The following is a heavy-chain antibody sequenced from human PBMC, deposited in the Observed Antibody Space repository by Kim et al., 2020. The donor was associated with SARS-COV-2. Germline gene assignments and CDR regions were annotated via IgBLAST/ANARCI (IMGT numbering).Heavy chain of an antibody. CDR1: GGSISSSSYY. Sequence: SETLSLTCTVSGGSISSSSYYWGWIRQPPGKGLEWIGSIYYSGSTYYNPSLKSRVTISVDTSKNQFSLKLSSVTAADTAVYYCARPPLSRSSGWDDAFDIWGQGTMVTVSS. V-gene: IGHV4-39*01. CDR3: ARPPLSRSSGWDDAFDI. J-gene: IGHJ3*02. D-gene: IGHD6-19*01. CDR2: IYYSGST.